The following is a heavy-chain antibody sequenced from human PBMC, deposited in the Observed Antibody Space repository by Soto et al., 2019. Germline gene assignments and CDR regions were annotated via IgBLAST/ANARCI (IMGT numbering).Heavy chain of an antibody. CDR2: IYYSGNT. CDR3: AREGGESSDGLYYFDS. Sequence: SETLSFTCTVSGGSISSGGYYWSWIRQHPGKGLEWIGYIYYSGNTDYNPSLKSRLAISIDTSKNQFSLKLSSVTAADTAVYFCAREGGESSDGLYYFDSWGQGSLVTVSS. CDR1: GGSISSGGYY. V-gene: IGHV4-31*03. D-gene: IGHD3-16*01. J-gene: IGHJ4*02.